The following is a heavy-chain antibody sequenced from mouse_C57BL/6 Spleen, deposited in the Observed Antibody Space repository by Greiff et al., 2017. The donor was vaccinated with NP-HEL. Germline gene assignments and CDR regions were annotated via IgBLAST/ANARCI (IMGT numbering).Heavy chain of an antibody. D-gene: IGHD1-1*01. CDR2: IDPSDSET. J-gene: IGHJ2*01. CDR1: GYTFTSYW. V-gene: IGHV1-52*01. CDR3: ARSYYGSSYYFDY. Sequence: QVQLQQPGAELVRPGSSVKLSCKASGYTFTSYWMHWVKQRPIQGLEWIGNIDPSDSETHYNQKFKDKATLTVDKSSSTAYMQLSSLTSEDSAVYYCARSYYGSSYYFDYWGQGTTLTGSS.